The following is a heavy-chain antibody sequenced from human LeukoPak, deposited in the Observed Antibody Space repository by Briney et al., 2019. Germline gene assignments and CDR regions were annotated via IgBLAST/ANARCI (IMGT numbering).Heavy chain of an antibody. D-gene: IGHD4-17*01. V-gene: IGHV1-3*01. CDR3: ARSVRSRESY. CDR2: INAGNGNT. J-gene: IGHJ4*02. Sequence: GASVKVSCKASGYAFTSYAMHWVRQAPGQRLEWMGWINAGNGNTKYSQKFQGRVTMTRNTSISTAYMELSSLRSEDTAVYYCARSVRSRESYWGQGTLVTVSS. CDR1: GYAFTSYA.